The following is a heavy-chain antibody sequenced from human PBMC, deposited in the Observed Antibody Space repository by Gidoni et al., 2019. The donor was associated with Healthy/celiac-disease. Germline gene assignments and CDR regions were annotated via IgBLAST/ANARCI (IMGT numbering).Heavy chain of an antibody. D-gene: IGHD6-19*01. J-gene: IGHJ4*02. V-gene: IGHV3-64*01. CDR1: GFTFSSYA. Sequence: EVQLVESGGGLVQPGGSLRLSCAASGFTFSSYAMHWVRQAPGKGLEYVSAISSNGGSTFYANSVKGRFTISRDNSKNTLYLQMGSLRAEDMAVYYCARVGPGQAGVDYWGQGTLVTVSS. CDR3: ARVGPGQAGVDY. CDR2: ISSNGGST.